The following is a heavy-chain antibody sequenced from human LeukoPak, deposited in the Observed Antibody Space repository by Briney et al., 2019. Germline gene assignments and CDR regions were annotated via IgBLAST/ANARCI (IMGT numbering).Heavy chain of an antibody. CDR3: ARDRDSSSWGSGDYYYYGMDV. CDR1: GFTFSSYA. D-gene: IGHD6-13*01. CDR2: ISYDGSNK. Sequence: GGSLRLSCAASGFTFSSYAMSWVRQAPGKGLEWVAVISYDGSNKYYADSVKGRFTISRDNSKNTLYLQMNSLRAEDTAVYYCARDRDSSSWGSGDYYYYGMDVWGQGTTVTVSS. J-gene: IGHJ6*02. V-gene: IGHV3-30-3*01.